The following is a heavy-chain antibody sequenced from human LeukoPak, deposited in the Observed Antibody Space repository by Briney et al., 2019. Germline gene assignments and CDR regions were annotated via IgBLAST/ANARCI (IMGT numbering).Heavy chain of an antibody. D-gene: IGHD1-26*01. CDR3: ARLRSGSYHSFDY. CDR1: GGSISSYY. V-gene: IGHV4-59*08. Sequence: PSETLSLTCTVSGGSISSYYWSWIRQPPGKGLEWIGYISYSGSTNNNPSLKSRVTISVDTSKNQFSLKLNSVTAADTAVYYCARLRSGSYHSFDYWGQGTLVTVSS. J-gene: IGHJ4*02. CDR2: ISYSGST.